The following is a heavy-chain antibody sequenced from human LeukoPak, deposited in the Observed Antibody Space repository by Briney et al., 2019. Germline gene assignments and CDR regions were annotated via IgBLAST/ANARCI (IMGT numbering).Heavy chain of an antibody. CDR2: INPNSGDT. V-gene: IGHV1-2*02. Sequence: ASVKVSCKTSGYTFTGYYIHWVRQAPGQGLEWMGWINPNSGDTNYAQKFNGRVTMTRDTSISTAYMEMSRLRSDDTAVYYCARVQGYCTDGRCLFWGQGTLVTVSS. CDR3: ARVQGYCTDGRCLF. CDR1: GYTFTGYY. J-gene: IGHJ4*02. D-gene: IGHD2-8*01.